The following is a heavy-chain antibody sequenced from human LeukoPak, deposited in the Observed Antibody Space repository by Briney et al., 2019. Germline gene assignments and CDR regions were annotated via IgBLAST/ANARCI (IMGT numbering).Heavy chain of an antibody. Sequence: GGSLRLSCAAPGFTFSSCGMHWVRQAPGKGLEWVAFIRYDGSNKYYADSVKGRFTISRDNSKNTLYLQMNSLRPEDTALYYCAKNYCDSSGSQYYFDYWGQGTLVTVSS. D-gene: IGHD3-22*01. CDR2: IRYDGSNK. J-gene: IGHJ4*02. CDR3: AKNYCDSSGSQYYFDY. V-gene: IGHV3-30*02. CDR1: GFTFSSCG.